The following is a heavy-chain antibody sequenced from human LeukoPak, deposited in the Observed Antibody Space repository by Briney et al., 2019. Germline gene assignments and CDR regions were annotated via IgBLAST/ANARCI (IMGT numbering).Heavy chain of an antibody. J-gene: IGHJ4*02. CDR2: IIPIFGTA. CDR3: ARGENWNYYDY. V-gene: IGHV1-69*05. D-gene: IGHD1-1*01. Sequence: ASVKVSCQASGGPFSSYAISWVRPAPGQGLEWMGRIIPIFGTANYAQKFQGRVTITTDESTSTAYMELSSLRSEDTAVYYCARGENWNYYDYWGQGTLVTVSS. CDR1: GGPFSSYA.